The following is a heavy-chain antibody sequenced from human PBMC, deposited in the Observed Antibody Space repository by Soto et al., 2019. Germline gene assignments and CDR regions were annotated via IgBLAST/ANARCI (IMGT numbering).Heavy chain of an antibody. J-gene: IGHJ4*02. D-gene: IGHD6-13*01. CDR3: ARDGSSWHYFDY. CDR1: GFTFSSYG. Sequence: GGSLILSCAASGFTFSSYGMHWVRQAPGKGLEWVAVIWYDGSNKYYADSVKGRFTISRDNSKNTLYLQMNSLRAEDTAVYYCARDGSSWHYFDYWGQGTLVTVSS. CDR2: IWYDGSNK. V-gene: IGHV3-33*01.